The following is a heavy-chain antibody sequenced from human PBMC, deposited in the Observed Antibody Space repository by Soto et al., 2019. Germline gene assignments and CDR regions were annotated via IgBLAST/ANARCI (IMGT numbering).Heavy chain of an antibody. V-gene: IGHV1-24*01. CDR1: GYTLTELS. D-gene: IGHD6-19*01. CDR3: ARAVAVPADFDY. J-gene: IGHJ4*02. CDR2: FDPEDGET. Sequence: ASVKVSCKVSGYTLTELSMHWVRQAPGKGLEWMGGFDPEDGETIYAQKFQGRVTMTEDTSTDTAYMELSSLRSEDTAVFFCARAVAVPADFDYWGQGTLVTVS.